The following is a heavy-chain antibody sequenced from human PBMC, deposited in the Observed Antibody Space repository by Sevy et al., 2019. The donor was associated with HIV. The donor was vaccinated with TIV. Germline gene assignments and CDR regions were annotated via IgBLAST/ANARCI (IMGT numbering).Heavy chain of an antibody. J-gene: IGHJ5*02. Sequence: ASVKVSCKASGYTFTSYGISWVRHAPGEGLEWMGRISAYNGNTNYAQKLQGRVTMTTDTSTGKAYMELRSLRSHDTAVYYCARVALRACFGSLRSFDPWGQGTLVTVSS. V-gene: IGHV1-18*01. D-gene: IGHD3-10*01. CDR1: GYTFTSYG. CDR3: ARVALRACFGSLRSFDP. CDR2: ISAYNGNT.